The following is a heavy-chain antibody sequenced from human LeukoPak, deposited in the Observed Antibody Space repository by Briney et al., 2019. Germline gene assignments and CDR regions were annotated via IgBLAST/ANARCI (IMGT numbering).Heavy chain of an antibody. CDR3: AKLDSSYLDY. J-gene: IGHJ4*02. CDR2: ISYDGSNK. V-gene: IGHV3-30*18. CDR1: GFTFSSYG. D-gene: IGHD3/OR15-3a*01. Sequence: GRSLRLSCAASGFTFSSYGMHWVRQAPGKGLEGVAVISYDGSNKYYADSVKGRFTISRDNSKNTLYLQMNSLRAEDTAVYYCAKLDSSYLDYWGQGTLVTVSS.